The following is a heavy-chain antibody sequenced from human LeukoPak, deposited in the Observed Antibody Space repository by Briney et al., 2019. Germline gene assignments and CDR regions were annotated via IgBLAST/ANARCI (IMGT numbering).Heavy chain of an antibody. CDR1: GDSVSSNSAA. Sequence: SQTLSLTCAISGDSVSSNSAAWNWIRQSPSRGLEWLGRTYYRSKWYNDYAISVKSRITINPDTSKNHFSLQLNSVTPEDTAVYYCARDNVGYSSGYYWFDPWGQETLVTVSS. CDR3: ARDNVGYSSGYYWFDP. CDR2: TYYRSKWYN. V-gene: IGHV6-1*01. D-gene: IGHD6-19*01. J-gene: IGHJ5*02.